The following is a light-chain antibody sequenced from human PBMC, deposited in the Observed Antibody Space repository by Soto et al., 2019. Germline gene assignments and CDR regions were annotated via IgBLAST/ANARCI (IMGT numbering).Light chain of an antibody. CDR1: QTINQW. J-gene: IGKJ1*01. CDR3: QHYYDYPWT. V-gene: IGKV1-5*03. Sequence: DIQLTQSPSTLSASVGDRVIVTCRASQTINQWVAWYQQKVGKAPKLLIYKASTLESGVPSRFSGSGSGTDFTLTISSLLLDDFATYYCQHYYDYPWTFGQGTKV. CDR2: KAS.